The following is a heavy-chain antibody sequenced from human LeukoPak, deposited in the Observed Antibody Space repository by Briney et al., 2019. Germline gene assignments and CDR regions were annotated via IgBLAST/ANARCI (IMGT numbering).Heavy chain of an antibody. V-gene: IGHV4-34*01. CDR2: INHSGST. J-gene: IGHJ6*03. CDR3: AREYSSSWYGAGYYYYMDV. Sequence: SETLSLTCAVYGGSFSGYHWSWIRQPPGKGLEWIGEINHSGSTKYNPSLKSRVTMSVDMSESQFSLKLSSVTAADTAVYYCAREYSSSWYGAGYYYYMDVWAKGPRSPSP. CDR1: GGSFSGYH. D-gene: IGHD6-13*01.